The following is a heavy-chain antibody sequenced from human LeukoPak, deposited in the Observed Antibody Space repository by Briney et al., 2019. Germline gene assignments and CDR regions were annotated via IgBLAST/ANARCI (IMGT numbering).Heavy chain of an antibody. CDR1: GGSFSGYH. V-gene: IGHV4-34*01. CDR3: ALNSSSWYDY. D-gene: IGHD6-13*01. J-gene: IGHJ4*02. CDR2: INHSGST. Sequence: SETLSLTCAVYGGSFSGYHWSWIRQPPGKGLEWIGEINHSGSTNYNPSLKSRVTISVDTSKNQFSLKLSSVTAADTAVYYCALNSSSWYDYWGQGTLVTVPS.